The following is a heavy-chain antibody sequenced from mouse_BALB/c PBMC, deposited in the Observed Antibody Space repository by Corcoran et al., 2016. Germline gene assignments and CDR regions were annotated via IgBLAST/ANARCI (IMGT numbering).Heavy chain of an antibody. V-gene: IGHV8-12*01. Sequence: QVTLKESGPGLLKPSQTLSLTCSFSGFSLSTSGMGVGWFLQPSGKGLEWLTHIWWDDERHYNPSLKSQLPISKDTSRKQVFLKITSVDTADTATYYCARRTEGYSYAMDYWGQGTSVTVSS. CDR1: GFSLSTSGMG. CDR3: ARRTEGYSYAMDY. D-gene: IGHD2-3*01. J-gene: IGHJ4*01. CDR2: IWWDDER.